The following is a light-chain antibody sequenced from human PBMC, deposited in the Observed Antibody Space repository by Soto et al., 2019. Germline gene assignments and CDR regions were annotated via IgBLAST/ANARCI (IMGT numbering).Light chain of an antibody. CDR2: KVS. J-gene: IGKJ1*01. Sequence: DVVMTQSPLSLPVTLGQPASISCRSSQSLVYSDGNTYLNWFQQRPGQSPRRVIYKVSNRDSGVRDGFRGMGAGADSTLKISKVEHEDVGVYYCSQGTHWPRTFGQGTKVEIK. CDR1: QSLVYSDGNTY. CDR3: SQGTHWPRT. V-gene: IGKV2-30*01.